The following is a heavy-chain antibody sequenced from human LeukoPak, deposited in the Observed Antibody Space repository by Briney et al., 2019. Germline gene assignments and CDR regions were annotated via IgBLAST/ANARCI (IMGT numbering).Heavy chain of an antibody. CDR2: ISSSGSTI. V-gene: IGHV3-11*01. D-gene: IGHD1-26*01. CDR1: GFTFSDYY. J-gene: IGHJ4*02. CDR3: ASREAEGIDY. Sequence: GGSLRLSCAASGFTFSDYYMIWIRQAPGKGLEWVSYISSSGSTIYYADSVKARFTIYRDNAKNSLYLQMNSLRAEDTAVYYCASREAEGIDYWGQGTLVTVSS.